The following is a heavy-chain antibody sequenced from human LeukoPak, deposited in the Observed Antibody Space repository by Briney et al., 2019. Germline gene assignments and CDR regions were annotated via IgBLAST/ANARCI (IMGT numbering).Heavy chain of an antibody. Sequence: GGSLRLSCEASGFSFSNDFTSWIRQAPGKGLEWVSYITNSGRSTNYADAVKGRFTISRDNAKKSVYLEMTDLRAEDTAVYYCAREASGNYHVFDSWGQGTLVTVSS. D-gene: IGHD1-26*01. V-gene: IGHV3-11*04. CDR1: GFSFSNDF. CDR2: ITNSGRST. J-gene: IGHJ4*02. CDR3: AREASGNYHVFDS.